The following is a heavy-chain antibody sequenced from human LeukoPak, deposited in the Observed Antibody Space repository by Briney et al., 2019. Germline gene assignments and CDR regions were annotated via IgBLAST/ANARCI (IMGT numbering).Heavy chain of an antibody. J-gene: IGHJ4*02. Sequence: GGSLRLSCAASGFTFSSYEMNWVRQAPGKGLEWVSYISSSGSTIYYADSVKGRFTISRDNAKNSLYLQMNSLRAEDTAVYYCARDPPRYRFSELFDYWGQGTLVTVSS. D-gene: IGHD3-3*01. CDR2: ISSSGSTI. V-gene: IGHV3-48*03. CDR3: ARDPPRYRFSELFDY. CDR1: GFTFSSYE.